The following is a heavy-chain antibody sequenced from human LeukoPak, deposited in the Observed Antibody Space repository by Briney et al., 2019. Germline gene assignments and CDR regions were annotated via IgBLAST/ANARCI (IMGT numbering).Heavy chain of an antibody. CDR3: ASSVGSTDY. CDR1: GESLSKYY. D-gene: IGHD1-26*01. CDR2: INHRGST. J-gene: IGHJ4*02. Sequence: SETLSFTCAVYGESLSKYYWTWIRQSPGKGLEWNGEINHRGSTNLNPSLKSRVTLSVDTSKHQFSLKLSSMTAADAAVYYCASSVGSTDYWGQGTLVTVSS. V-gene: IGHV4-34*01.